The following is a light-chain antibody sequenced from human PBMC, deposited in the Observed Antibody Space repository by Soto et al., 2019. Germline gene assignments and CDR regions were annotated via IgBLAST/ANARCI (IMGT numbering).Light chain of an antibody. V-gene: IGKV1-9*01. CDR1: QDISTH. CDR3: QHLNTYPIT. Sequence: IQLTQYPSSLSASLGDRVTVSCRASQDISTHLAWFAQKPGRAPQPLIYAASTLHSGVPSRFSGSGSGTDFTLTISSLQPEDFATYYCQHLNTYPITFGPGTRLEIK. CDR2: AAS. J-gene: IGKJ5*01.